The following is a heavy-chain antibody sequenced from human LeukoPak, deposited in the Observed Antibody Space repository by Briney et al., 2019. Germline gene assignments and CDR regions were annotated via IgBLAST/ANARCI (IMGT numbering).Heavy chain of an antibody. V-gene: IGHV3-23*01. Sequence: PGGSLRLSCAASGFSFSSYAMSWVRQAPGKGLEWVSAISGSGGSTYYADSVKGRFTISRDNSKNTLYLQMNSLRAEDTAAYYCARGGFGSIWFWNNWGQGTLVTVSS. CDR1: GFSFSSYA. CDR2: ISGSGGST. CDR3: ARGGFGSIWFWNN. J-gene: IGHJ4*02. D-gene: IGHD6-13*01.